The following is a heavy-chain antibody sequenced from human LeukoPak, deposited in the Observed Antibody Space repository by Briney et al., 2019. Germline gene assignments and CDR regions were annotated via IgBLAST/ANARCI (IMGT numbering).Heavy chain of an antibody. D-gene: IGHD5-18*01. V-gene: IGHV3-7*01. CDR1: GFSFSTYW. Sequence: GGSLRLSCAASGFSFSTYWMSWVRQAPGKGLEWVANIKQDGSAQYYVDSVKGRFTISRDNAKNSLSLQMNSLRAEDTAVYYCARNSPERGYSYGPLDNYFDYWGQGALVTVSS. CDR2: IKQDGSAQ. J-gene: IGHJ4*02. CDR3: ARNSPERGYSYGPLDNYFDY.